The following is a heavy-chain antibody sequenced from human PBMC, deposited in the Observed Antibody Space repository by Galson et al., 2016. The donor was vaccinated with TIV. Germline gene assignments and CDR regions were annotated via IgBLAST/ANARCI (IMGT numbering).Heavy chain of an antibody. CDR2: YDPEVFKT. Sequence: SVKVSCKVSGNSLDELVIHWVRQAPGKGLGWMEGYDPEVFKTVYAPRFQGRVTMNADTDRDTAYMELGSLRIDDTAVYYCATVAWFPGLSLDNWGQGTLVSSPQ. V-gene: IGHV1-24*01. CDR1: GNSLDELV. J-gene: IGHJ4*02. D-gene: IGHD2/OR15-2a*01. CDR3: ATVAWFPGLSLDN.